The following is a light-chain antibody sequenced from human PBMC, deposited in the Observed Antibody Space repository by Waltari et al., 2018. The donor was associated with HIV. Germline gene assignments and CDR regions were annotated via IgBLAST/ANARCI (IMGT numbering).Light chain of an antibody. CDR3: CSYAGSVTFVV. CDR2: DVS. Sequence: QSALTQPRSVSGSPGQSVTISCTGSSSDVGGYNYVSWYQQHPGKAPKLIIYDVSTRPSGVPARFSGSKSGNTASLTIFGLQAEDEADYYCCSYAGSVTFVVFGGGTKVTVV. V-gene: IGLV2-11*01. CDR1: SSDVGGYNY. J-gene: IGLJ2*01.